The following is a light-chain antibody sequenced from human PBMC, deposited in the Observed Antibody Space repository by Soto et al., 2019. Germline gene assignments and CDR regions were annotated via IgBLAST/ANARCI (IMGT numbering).Light chain of an antibody. Sequence: IQVNKSPGALSASEEDRVTLTCRASQSISSYLNWYQQKPGKVPNLLIYHASSLVTGVPSRFSGSGSGTEFTLTISSLQPDDFAAYYCQQYIPLWTFCHGT. CDR1: QSISSY. CDR3: QQYIPLWT. V-gene: IGKV1-5*01. J-gene: IGKJ1*01. CDR2: HAS.